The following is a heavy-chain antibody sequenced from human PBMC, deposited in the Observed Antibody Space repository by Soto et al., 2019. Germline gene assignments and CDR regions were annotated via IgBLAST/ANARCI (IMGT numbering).Heavy chain of an antibody. Sequence: ASVKVSCKASGYTFTSYAMHWVRQAPGQRLEWMGWINAGNGNTKYSQKFQGRVTITRDTSASTAYMELSSLRSEDTAVYYCARLTTVTPDAFDIWGQGTMVPVSS. J-gene: IGHJ3*02. CDR2: INAGNGNT. CDR1: GYTFTSYA. D-gene: IGHD4-17*01. V-gene: IGHV1-3*01. CDR3: ARLTTVTPDAFDI.